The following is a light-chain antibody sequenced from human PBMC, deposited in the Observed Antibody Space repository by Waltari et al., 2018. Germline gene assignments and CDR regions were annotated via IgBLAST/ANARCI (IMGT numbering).Light chain of an antibody. CDR1: NIENHG. CDR2: DDS. V-gene: IGLV3-21*03. J-gene: IGLJ3*02. Sequence: SYVLTQPPSVSVAPGKTAGITCGGNNIENHGGHWYQQKPGQAPVRVGYDDSDRPSGIPQRFSGSNSGNTATLISSRVEAGDEADYYCQVWDSSSDHEDWVFGGGTKLTVL. CDR3: QVWDSSSDHEDWV.